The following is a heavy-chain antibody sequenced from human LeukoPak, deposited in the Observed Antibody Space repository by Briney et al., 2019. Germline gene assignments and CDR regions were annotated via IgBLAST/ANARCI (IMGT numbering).Heavy chain of an antibody. D-gene: IGHD3-3*01. CDR3: ARDCRAYYDFWSGYYNWFDP. J-gene: IGHJ5*02. Sequence: GGSLRLSCSASGFTFSSYAMHWVRQAPGKGLEYVSAISSNGGSTYYADSVKGRFTISRDNAKNSLYLQMNSLRAEDTAVYYCARDCRAYYDFWSGYYNWFDPWGQGTLVTVSS. CDR1: GFTFSSYA. V-gene: IGHV3-64*04. CDR2: ISSNGGST.